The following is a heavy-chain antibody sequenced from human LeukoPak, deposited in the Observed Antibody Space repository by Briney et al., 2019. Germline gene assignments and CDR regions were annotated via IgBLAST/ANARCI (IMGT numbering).Heavy chain of an antibody. CDR2: IYYSGST. J-gene: IGHJ6*03. CDR3: ARDSQNAGVYYYYMDV. Sequence: SETLSLTCTVSGGSISSYYWSWTRQPPGKGLEWIGYIYYSGSTNYNPSLKSRVTISVDTSKNQFSLKLSSVTAADTAVYYCARDSQNAGVYYYYMDVWGKGTTVTVSS. V-gene: IGHV4-59*01. CDR1: GGSISSYY.